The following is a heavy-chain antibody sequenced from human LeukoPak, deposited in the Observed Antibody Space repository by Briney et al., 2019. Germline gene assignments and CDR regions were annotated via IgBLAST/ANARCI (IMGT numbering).Heavy chain of an antibody. D-gene: IGHD6-19*01. CDR3: ARDQDSSGWQTH. Sequence: GGSLRLSCAASGFTFSSYSMNWVRQAPGKGLEWVSSISSSSSYIYYADPVKGRFTISRDNAKNSLYLQMNSLRAEDTAVYYCARDQDSSGWQTHWGQGTLVTVSS. V-gene: IGHV3-21*01. CDR1: GFTFSSYS. CDR2: ISSSSSYI. J-gene: IGHJ4*02.